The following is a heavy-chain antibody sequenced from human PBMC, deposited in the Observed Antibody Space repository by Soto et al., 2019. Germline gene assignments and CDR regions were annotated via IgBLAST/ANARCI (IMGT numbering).Heavy chain of an antibody. CDR1: GYTFTSYG. J-gene: IGHJ6*02. CDR3: AQTYCSGGSCLSYYGMDV. Sequence: EASVKVSCKASGYTFTSYGISWVRQAPGQGLEWMGWISAYNGNTNYAQKLQGRVTMTTDTSTSTAYMELRSLRSDDTAVYYCAQTYCSGGSCLSYYGMDVWGQGTTVTVSS. D-gene: IGHD2-15*01. V-gene: IGHV1-18*01. CDR2: ISAYNGNT.